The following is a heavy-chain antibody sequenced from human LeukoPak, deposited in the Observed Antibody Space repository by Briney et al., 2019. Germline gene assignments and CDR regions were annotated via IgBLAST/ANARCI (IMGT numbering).Heavy chain of an antibody. CDR1: GFTVSSNY. D-gene: IGHD3-10*01. J-gene: IGHJ6*02. Sequence: GGSLRLSCAASGFTVSSNYMSWVRQAPGKGLEWVSVIYSGGSTYYADSVKGRFTISRDNSKNTLYLQMNSLRAEDTAVYYCARVPITMVRGVITNYYYYGMDVWGQGTTVTVSS. CDR3: ARVPITMVRGVITNYYYYGMDV. V-gene: IGHV3-66*01. CDR2: IYSGGST.